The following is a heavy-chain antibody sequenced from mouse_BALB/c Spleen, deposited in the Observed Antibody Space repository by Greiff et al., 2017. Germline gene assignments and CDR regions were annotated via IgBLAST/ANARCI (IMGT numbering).Heavy chain of an antibody. CDR1: GFTFSSYG. CDR3: ARGDYYGYENWFAY. V-gene: IGHV5-6-3*01. CDR2: INSNGGST. D-gene: IGHD1-2*01. J-gene: IGHJ3*01. Sequence: EVQGVESGGGLVQPGGSLKLSCAASGFTFSSYGMSWVRQTPDKRLELVATINSNGGSTYYPDSVKGRFTISRDNAKNTLYLQMSSLKSEDTAMYYCARGDYYGYENWFAYWGQGTLVTVSA.